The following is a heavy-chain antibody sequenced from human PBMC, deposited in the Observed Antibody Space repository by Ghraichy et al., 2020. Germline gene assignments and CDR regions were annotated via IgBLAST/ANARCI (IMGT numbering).Heavy chain of an antibody. V-gene: IGHV3-21*01. CDR1: GFTFSSYS. D-gene: IGHD1-26*01. CDR2: ISSSSSYI. J-gene: IGHJ4*02. CDR3: ARDGGIVGADGFDY. Sequence: GGSLRLSCAASGFTFSSYSMNWVRQAPGKGLEWVSSISSSSSYIYYADSVKGRFTISRDNAKNSRYLQMNSLRAEDTAVYYGARDGGIVGADGFDYWGQGTLVTGSS.